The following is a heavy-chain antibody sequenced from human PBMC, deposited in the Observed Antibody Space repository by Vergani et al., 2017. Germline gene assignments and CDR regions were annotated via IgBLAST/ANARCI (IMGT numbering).Heavy chain of an antibody. J-gene: IGHJ4*02. Sequence: QVQLQESGPGLVKPSQTLSLTCTVSGGSISSGSYYWSWIRQPAGKGLEWIGRIDTSGSTNYNPSRKSRVTISVDTSKNQFSLKLSSVTAADTAVYYCARDHYYDRSGYVFMFDYWGQGTLVTVSS. V-gene: IGHV4-61*02. D-gene: IGHD3-22*01. CDR1: GGSISSGSYY. CDR3: ARDHYYDRSGYVFMFDY. CDR2: IDTSGST.